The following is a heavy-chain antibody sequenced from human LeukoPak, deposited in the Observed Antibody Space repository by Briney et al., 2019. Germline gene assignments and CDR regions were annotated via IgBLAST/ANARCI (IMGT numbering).Heavy chain of an antibody. V-gene: IGHV1-18*01. Sequence: GASVKVSCKASGYTFTSYGISWVRQAPGQGLEWMGWISAYNGNTNYAQKLQGRVTVTTDTSTSTAYMELRSLRSDDTAVYYCAFGESRQLDSHSPFDYWGQGTLVTVSS. CDR2: ISAYNGNT. D-gene: IGHD3-10*01. CDR1: GYTFTSYG. CDR3: AFGESRQLDSHSPFDY. J-gene: IGHJ4*02.